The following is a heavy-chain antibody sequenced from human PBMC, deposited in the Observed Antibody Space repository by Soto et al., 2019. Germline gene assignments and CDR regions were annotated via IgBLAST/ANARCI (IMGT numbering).Heavy chain of an antibody. CDR3: ARDEEQWLTNWFDP. D-gene: IGHD6-19*01. CDR2: INAGNGNT. CDR1: GYTFTSYA. J-gene: IGHJ5*02. Sequence: SVKVSCKASGYTFTSYAMHWVRQAPGQRLEWMGWINAGNGNTKYSQKFQGRVTITRDTSASTAYMELSSLRSEDTAVYYCARDEEQWLTNWFDPWGQGTLVTVSS. V-gene: IGHV1-3*01.